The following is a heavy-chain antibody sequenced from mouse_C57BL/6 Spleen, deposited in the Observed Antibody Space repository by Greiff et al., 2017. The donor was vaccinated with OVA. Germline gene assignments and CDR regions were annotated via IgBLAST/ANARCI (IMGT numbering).Heavy chain of an antibody. CDR1: GYAFSSYW. CDR3: ANDYDRGAGFAY. Sequence: QVQLKESGAELVKPGASVKISCKASGYAFSSYWMNWVKQRPGKGLEWIGQIYPGDGDTNYNGKFKGKATLTADKSSSTAYMQLSSLTSEDSAVYVCANDYDRGAGFAYWGQGTLVTVSA. J-gene: IGHJ3*01. D-gene: IGHD2-4*01. CDR2: IYPGDGDT. V-gene: IGHV1-80*01.